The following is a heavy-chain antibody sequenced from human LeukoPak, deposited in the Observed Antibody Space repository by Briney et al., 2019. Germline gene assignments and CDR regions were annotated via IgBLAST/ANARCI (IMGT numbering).Heavy chain of an antibody. CDR1: GFTFSSYA. CDR3: ARVGELGYCSSTSCYMGYGY. CDR2: INSDGSST. D-gene: IGHD2-2*02. J-gene: IGHJ4*02. V-gene: IGHV3-74*01. Sequence: GGSLRLSCAASGFTFSSYAMSWVRQAPGKGLVWVSRINSDGSSTSYADSVKGRFTISRDNAKNTLYLQMNSLRAEDTAVYYCARVGELGYCSSTSCYMGYGYWGQGTLVTVSS.